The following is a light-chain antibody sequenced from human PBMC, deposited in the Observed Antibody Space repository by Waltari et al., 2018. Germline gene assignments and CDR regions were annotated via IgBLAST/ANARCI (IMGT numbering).Light chain of an antibody. CDR3: SSYTSSSTLV. Sequence: QSALTPPASVSGSPGPSITISCTGPSSDVVGYNYVSWYQQHPGKAPKLMIYEVSNRPSGVSNRFSGSKSGNTASLTISGLQAEDEADYYCSSYTSSSTLVFGTGTKVTVL. CDR2: EVS. CDR1: SSDVVGYNY. J-gene: IGLJ1*01. V-gene: IGLV2-14*01.